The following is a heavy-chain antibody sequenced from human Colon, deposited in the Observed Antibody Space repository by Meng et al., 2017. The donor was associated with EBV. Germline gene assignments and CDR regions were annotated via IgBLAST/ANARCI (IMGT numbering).Heavy chain of an antibody. CDR3: ARDASLDPTPFDY. CDR1: GASVNIGSYD. D-gene: IGHD2-2*03. J-gene: IGHJ4*02. V-gene: IGHV4-61*01. Sequence: QLWLFVTGLANTYPALSVTGTGNGASVNIGSYDVDWIRQPPGKGLEWIGSFYYNGSDNSNPYLKSRVTILIDTASDQFSLNLRSVTAADTAVYYCARDASLDPTPFDYWGQGILVTVSS. CDR2: FYYNGSD.